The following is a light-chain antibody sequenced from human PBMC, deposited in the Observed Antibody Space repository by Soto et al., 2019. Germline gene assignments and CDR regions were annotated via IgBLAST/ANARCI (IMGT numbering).Light chain of an antibody. CDR2: GAS. CDR1: QSVSSN. Sequence: EIVMTQSPATLSASPGERATLSCTASQSVSSNLAWYQQKPGQAPRLLIYGASTRATGIPARFSGSGSGTEFTLTISSLESEDFAVYYCQEYNNWPPMNTFGQGAKLESK. V-gene: IGKV3-15*01. CDR3: QEYNNWPPMNT. J-gene: IGKJ2*01.